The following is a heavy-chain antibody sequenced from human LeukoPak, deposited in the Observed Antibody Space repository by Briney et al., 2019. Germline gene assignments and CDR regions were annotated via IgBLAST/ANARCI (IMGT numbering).Heavy chain of an antibody. J-gene: IGHJ4*02. Sequence: PGGSLRLSCEASGFIFSSYWMSWVRQAPGKGLEWVANIKQDGSETYYVDSVKGRFTISRDNAKKSLYVQMNSLRAEDTAAYYCASSLGGYSYGFDYWGQGTLVTVSS. CDR1: GFIFSSYW. CDR2: IKQDGSET. D-gene: IGHD5-12*01. V-gene: IGHV3-7*03. CDR3: ASSLGGYSYGFDY.